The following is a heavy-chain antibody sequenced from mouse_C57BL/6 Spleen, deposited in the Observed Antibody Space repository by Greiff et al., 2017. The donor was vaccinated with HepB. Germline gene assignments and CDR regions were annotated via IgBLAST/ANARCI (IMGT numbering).Heavy chain of an antibody. D-gene: IGHD2-13*01. J-gene: IGHJ1*03. V-gene: IGHV1-59*01. CDR3: ARGIRLDYGDGGYFDV. CDR1: GYTFTSYW. Sequence: QVQLQQPGAELVRPGTSVKLSCKASGYTFTSYWMHWVKQRPGQGLEWIGVIDPSDSYTNYNQKFKGKATLTVDTSSSTAYMPLSSLTSEDSAVYYCARGIRLDYGDGGYFDVWGTGTTVTVSS. CDR2: IDPSDSYT.